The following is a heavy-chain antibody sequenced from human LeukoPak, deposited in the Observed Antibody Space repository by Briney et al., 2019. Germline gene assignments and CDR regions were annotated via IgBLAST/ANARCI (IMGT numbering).Heavy chain of an antibody. CDR1: GSSISSGGYY. D-gene: IGHD3-16*01. CDR2: IYYSGST. CDR3: ASPGGGPTDY. J-gene: IGHJ4*02. Sequence: SETLSLTCTVSGSSISSGGYYWGWIRQPPGKGLEWIGSIYYSGSTYYNPSLKSRVTISVDTSKNQFSLKLSSVTAADTAVYYCASPGGGPTDYWGQRTLVTVSS. V-gene: IGHV4-39*01.